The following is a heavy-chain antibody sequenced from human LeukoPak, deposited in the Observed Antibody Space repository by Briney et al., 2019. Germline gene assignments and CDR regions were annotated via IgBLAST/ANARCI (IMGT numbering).Heavy chain of an antibody. CDR3: ARDLRLTTIFGVVSN. D-gene: IGHD3-3*01. J-gene: IGHJ4*02. CDR1: GSTVSSNY. CDR2: IHSGGST. V-gene: IGHV3-66*02. Sequence: GGSLRLSCAASGSTVSSNYMSWVRQAPGKGLEWVSVIHSGGSTYYADSVKGRFTISRDNSKNTLYLQMNSLRPEDTAVYYCARDLRLTTIFGVVSNWGQGTLVTVSS.